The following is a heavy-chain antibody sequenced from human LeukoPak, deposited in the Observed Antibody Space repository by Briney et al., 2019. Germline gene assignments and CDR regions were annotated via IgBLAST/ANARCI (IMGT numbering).Heavy chain of an antibody. D-gene: IGHD6-13*01. V-gene: IGHV4-34*01. CDR1: GGSFSGYY. J-gene: IGHJ6*02. Sequence: PSETLSLTCAVYGGSFSGYYWSWIRQPPGKGLEWSGEINHSGSTNYNPSLKSRVTISVDTSKHQFSLKLSSVTAAATAVYYCARDGQQLVGLGYYYYGMDVWGQGTTVTVSS. CDR2: INHSGST. CDR3: ARDGQQLVGLGYYYYGMDV.